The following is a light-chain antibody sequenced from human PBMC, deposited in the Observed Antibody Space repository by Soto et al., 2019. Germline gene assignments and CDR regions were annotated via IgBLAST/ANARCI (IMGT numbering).Light chain of an antibody. CDR1: SSDVGTYNY. CDR2: YVI. J-gene: IGLJ1*01. V-gene: IGLV2-8*01. Sequence: QSALTQPPSASGSPGQTVAISCTGTSSDVGTYNYVSWYQQHPGKSPKLMIYYVIQRPSGVPARFSASKSGNTASLTVSGLQPEDEADYYCCSYTTSSTYVFGTGTKLTVL. CDR3: CSYTTSSTYV.